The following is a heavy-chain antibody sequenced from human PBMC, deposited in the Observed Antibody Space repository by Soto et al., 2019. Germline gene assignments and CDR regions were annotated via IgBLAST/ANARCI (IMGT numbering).Heavy chain of an antibody. J-gene: IGHJ4*02. CDR3: AREAKKPPYDFWSGYQPPFDY. CDR2: IIPILGIA. V-gene: IGHV1-69*04. D-gene: IGHD3-3*01. Sequence: SVKVSCKASGGTFSSHTISRVRQAPGQGIEWMGRIIPILGIANYAQKFQGRVTITADKSTSTAYMELSSLRSEDTAVYYCAREAKKPPYDFWSGYQPPFDYWGQGTLVTVSS. CDR1: GGTFSSHT.